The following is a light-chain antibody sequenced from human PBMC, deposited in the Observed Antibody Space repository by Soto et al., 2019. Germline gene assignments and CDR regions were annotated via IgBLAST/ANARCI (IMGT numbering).Light chain of an antibody. CDR3: QQYNSYSWT. V-gene: IGKV1-5*01. J-gene: IGKJ1*01. CDR2: AAS. Sequence: DIQMTQSPSSLSASVGDRVTITCRAGQSVSRYLNWYQQKPGKAPRLLIYAASSLQSGVPSRFSGSGSGTEFTLTISSLQPDDFATYYCQQYNSYSWTFGQGTKVDIK. CDR1: QSVSRY.